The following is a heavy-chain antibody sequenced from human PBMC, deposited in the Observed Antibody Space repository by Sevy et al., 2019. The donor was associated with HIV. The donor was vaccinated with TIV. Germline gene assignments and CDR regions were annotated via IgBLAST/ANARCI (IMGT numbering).Heavy chain of an antibody. CDR2: MKEDGSDK. V-gene: IGHV3-7*01. J-gene: IGHJ4*02. CDR1: GFTFSVYW. D-gene: IGHD5-18*01. CDR3: VREGVGGYSYSLDC. Sequence: GGCLRLSCAASGFTFSVYWMSWVRQAPGKGLEWVATMKEDGSDKDYVDTVKGRFTISRDNAKNSLYLQMNSLRAEDTAVYYCVREGVGGYSYSLDCWGQGTLVTVSS.